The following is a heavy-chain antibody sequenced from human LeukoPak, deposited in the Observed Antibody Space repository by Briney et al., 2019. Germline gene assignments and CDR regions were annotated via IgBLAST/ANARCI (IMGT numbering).Heavy chain of an antibody. CDR1: GFTFSSFA. D-gene: IGHD3-22*01. CDR2: LSADGGTP. V-gene: IGHV3-23*01. J-gene: IGHJ4*02. CDR3: AKDRALYDYYDSSGHSDH. Sequence: GGSLRLSCAASGFTFSSFAMSWVRQTPGKGLEWVSSLSADGGTPYYADSVKGRFTISRDNSKNTLHLKMNSLRAEDTAIYYCAKDRALYDYYDSSGHSDHWGQGTLVTVSS.